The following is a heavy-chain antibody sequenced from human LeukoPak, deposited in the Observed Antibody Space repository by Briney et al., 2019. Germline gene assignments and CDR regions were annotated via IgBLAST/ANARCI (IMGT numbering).Heavy chain of an antibody. D-gene: IGHD6-13*01. CDR1: GFTVSSNY. CDR2: TYNGGDT. J-gene: IGHJ4*02. V-gene: IGHV3-53*01. CDR3: ARLGMIQAYSTEDY. Sequence: GGSLRLSCAASGFTVSSNYMSWVRQALGKGLEWVSVTYNGGDTYYADSVKGRFTISRDNSKNTLYLQMNSLRAEDTAVYYCARLGMIQAYSTEDYWGQGTLVTVSS.